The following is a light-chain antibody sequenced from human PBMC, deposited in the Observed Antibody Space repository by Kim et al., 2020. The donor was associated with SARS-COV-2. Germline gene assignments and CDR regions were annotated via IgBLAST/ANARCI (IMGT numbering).Light chain of an antibody. CDR1: QGVGNS. CDR3: QQRYDWPLT. J-gene: IGKJ4*01. V-gene: IGKV3D-11*01. CDR2: ETS. Sequence: LDPGERAPPSCRDRQGVGNSLAWFQQKPGQAPRLLIFETSNRDTGIPARCSGSGSGTGFTLTISSLEPEDFAVYYCQQRYDWPLTFGGGTKVDIK.